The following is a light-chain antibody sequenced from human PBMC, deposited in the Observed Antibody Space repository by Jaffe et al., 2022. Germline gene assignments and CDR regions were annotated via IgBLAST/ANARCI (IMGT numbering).Light chain of an antibody. CDR3: QQFNSYPIT. CDR1: QGISSA. V-gene: IGKV1-13*02. Sequence: AIQLTQSPSSLSASVGDRVTVTCRASQGISSALAWYQQKAGKAPKLLIYDASSLESGVPSRFSGSGSGTEFTLTISSLQPEDFATYYCQQFNSYPITFGQGTRLEIK. CDR2: DAS. J-gene: IGKJ5*01.